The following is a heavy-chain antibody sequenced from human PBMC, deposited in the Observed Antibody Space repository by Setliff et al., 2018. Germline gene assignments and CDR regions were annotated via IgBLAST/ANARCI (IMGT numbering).Heavy chain of an antibody. Sequence: LSLTCAVYGGSFSGYYWSWIRQPPGKGLEWMGEINHSGSTNYNPSLKSRVTISVDTSKNQFSLKLSSVTAADTAVYYCARKSRNIVVVPAAVIYYYYYYMDVWGKGTTVTVSS. CDR1: GGSFSGYY. CDR3: ARKSRNIVVVPAAVIYYYYYYMDV. V-gene: IGHV4-34*01. J-gene: IGHJ6*03. D-gene: IGHD2-2*01. CDR2: INHSGST.